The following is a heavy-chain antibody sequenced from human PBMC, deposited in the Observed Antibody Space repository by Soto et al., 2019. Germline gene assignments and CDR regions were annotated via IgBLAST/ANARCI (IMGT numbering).Heavy chain of an antibody. Sequence: QVQLQESGPGLVKPSQTLSLTCTVSGGSISSGGYYWSWIRQHPGKGLEWIGYIYYSGSTYYNPSLKSRVTISVDTSKNQFSLKLSSVTAADTAVYYCARSRPYVWGSYRQIDTKHPYYFDYWGQGTLVTVSS. J-gene: IGHJ4*02. CDR2: IYYSGST. CDR3: ARSRPYVWGSYRQIDTKHPYYFDY. D-gene: IGHD3-16*02. V-gene: IGHV4-31*03. CDR1: GGSISSGGYY.